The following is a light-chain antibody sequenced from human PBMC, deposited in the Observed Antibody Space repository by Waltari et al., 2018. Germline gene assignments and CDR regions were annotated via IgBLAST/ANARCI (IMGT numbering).Light chain of an antibody. J-gene: IGLJ2*01. CDR3: AAWDDRLSGVV. CDR1: SPNIGGNY. Sequence: QSVLTQPPSASGTPGQRVTISCSGSSPNIGGNYVYWYQQLPGTAPKYLIYRNNQRPSGLPDRFSGYKSGISATVAISGLRSEYEADYYCAAWDDRLSGVVFGGGTKLTVL. CDR2: RNN. V-gene: IGLV1-47*01.